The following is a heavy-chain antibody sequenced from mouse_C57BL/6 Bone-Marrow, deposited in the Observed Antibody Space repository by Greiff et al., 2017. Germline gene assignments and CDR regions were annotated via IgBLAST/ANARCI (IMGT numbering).Heavy chain of an antibody. CDR1: GYTFTDYE. V-gene: IGHV1-15*01. J-gene: IGHJ2*01. D-gene: IGHD1-1*01. CDR3: ARGRYYGFDY. CDR2: IDPETGGT. Sequence: QVQLQQSGAELVRPGASVTLSCKASGYTFTDYEMHWVKQTPVHGLEWIGAIDPETGGTAYNQKFKGKAILTVDKSSSTAYMQLSSLTSEDSAVYYCARGRYYGFDYWGQGTTLTVSS.